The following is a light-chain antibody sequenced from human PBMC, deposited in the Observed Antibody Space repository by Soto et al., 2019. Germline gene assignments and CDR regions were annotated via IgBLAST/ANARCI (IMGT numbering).Light chain of an antibody. CDR2: AAS. CDR3: QEYENTPGT. J-gene: IGKJ4*01. CDR1: QSVSIN. Sequence: EIVLTQSPGTLPLSPGERATLSCRASQSVSINLAWYQQRPGQAPRLLIYAASSRAAGIPDRFSGSGSGTDFTLDISRLEPEDFAVYYCQEYENTPGTFGRGTKVDIK. V-gene: IGKV3-20*01.